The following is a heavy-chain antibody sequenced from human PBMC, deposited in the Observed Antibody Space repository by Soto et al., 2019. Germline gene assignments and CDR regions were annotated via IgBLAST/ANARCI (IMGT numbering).Heavy chain of an antibody. D-gene: IGHD1-26*01. CDR3: AKDIGGANT. J-gene: IGHJ5*02. CDR1: GLAFSRNA. CDR2: IRASGTKT. V-gene: IGHV3-23*01. Sequence: GGSRRLPCAPSGLAFSRNAMSWARQTPGKGPEWVSTIRASGTKTFAAVTVKSRFTISRDNSNNTVFLQMSSLRGDDTAFYYCAKDIGGANTWGQGTLVTVSS.